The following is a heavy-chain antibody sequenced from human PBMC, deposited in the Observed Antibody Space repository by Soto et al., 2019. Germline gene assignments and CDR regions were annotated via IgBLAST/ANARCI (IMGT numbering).Heavy chain of an antibody. V-gene: IGHV4-4*07. CDR1: GGSISSYY. D-gene: IGHD5-12*01. Sequence: ETLSLTCTVSGGSISSYYWSWIRQPAGKGLEWIGRIYTSGSTNYNPSLKSRVTMSVDTSKNQFSLKLSSVTAADTAVYYCARGGPAQDIVATIEEDAFDIWGQGTMVTVSS. CDR3: ARGGPAQDIVATIEEDAFDI. J-gene: IGHJ3*02. CDR2: IYTSGST.